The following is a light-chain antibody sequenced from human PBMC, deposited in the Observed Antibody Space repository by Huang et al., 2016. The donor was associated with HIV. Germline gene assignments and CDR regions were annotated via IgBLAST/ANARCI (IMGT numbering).Light chain of an antibody. Sequence: IVMTQSPATLSVSPRERATLSCRASQSISSNLAWYQHKPGQAPRLLIYGSSTRATGIPARFSGSGSGTEFTRTISSLQSEDFAVYYCQQYNNRYTFGQGTKLEIK. V-gene: IGKV3-15*01. CDR2: GSS. CDR3: QQYNNRYT. CDR1: QSISSN. J-gene: IGKJ2*01.